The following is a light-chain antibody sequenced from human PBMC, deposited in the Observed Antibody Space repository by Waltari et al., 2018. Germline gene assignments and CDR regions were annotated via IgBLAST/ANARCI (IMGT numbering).Light chain of an antibody. V-gene: IGLV1-44*01. CDR3: AVWDDNLNGLV. J-gene: IGLJ2*01. CDR1: SSHISRNT. Sequence: QSVLTQPPSASATPRQRVTISCSGRSSHISRNTVNWYQQSSGTAPRLLIYSNSQRPSGVPDRFSGSESGTSASRAISGLQSQDEADYYCAVWDDNLNGLVFGGGTKLTVL. CDR2: SNS.